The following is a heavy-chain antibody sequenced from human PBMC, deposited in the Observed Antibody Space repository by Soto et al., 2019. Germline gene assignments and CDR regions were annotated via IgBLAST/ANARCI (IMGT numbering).Heavy chain of an antibody. CDR3: ARGGRNYDILKQEGRKFDP. CDR2: INHSGST. CDR1: GGSFSGYY. V-gene: IGHV4-34*01. D-gene: IGHD3-9*01. Sequence: SETLSLTCAVYGGSFSGYYWSWIRQPPGKGLEWIGEINHSGSTNYNPSLKSRVTISVDTSKNQFSLKLSSVTAADTAVYYCARGGRNYDILKQEGRKFDPWGQGTLVT. J-gene: IGHJ5*02.